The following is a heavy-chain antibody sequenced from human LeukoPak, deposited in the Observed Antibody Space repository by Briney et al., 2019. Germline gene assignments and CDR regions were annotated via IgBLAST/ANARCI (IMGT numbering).Heavy chain of an antibody. D-gene: IGHD3-22*01. J-gene: IGHJ3*02. CDR1: GFTVSSNY. Sequence: GGSLRLSCAASGFTVSSNYMSWVHQAPGKGLEWVSVIYSGGSTYYADSVKGRFTISRDNSKNTLYLQMNSLRAEDTAVYYCARRISYYYDSSGYYKAHDAFDIWGQGTMVTVAS. CDR3: ARRISYYYDSSGYYKAHDAFDI. V-gene: IGHV3-53*01. CDR2: IYSGGST.